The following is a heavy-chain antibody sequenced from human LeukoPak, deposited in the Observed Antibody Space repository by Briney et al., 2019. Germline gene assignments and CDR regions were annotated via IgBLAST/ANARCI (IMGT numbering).Heavy chain of an antibody. Sequence: PGGSLRLSCAASGFTFSDYYMCWIRQAPGKGLEWVSYISSSGSTIYYADSVKGRFTISRDNAKNSLYLQMNSLRVEDTAVYYCTGYCSSASCYHAGFWGQGTLVTVSS. CDR3: TGYCSSASCYHAGF. CDR2: ISSSGSTI. V-gene: IGHV3-11*01. CDR1: GFTFSDYY. D-gene: IGHD2-2*01. J-gene: IGHJ4*02.